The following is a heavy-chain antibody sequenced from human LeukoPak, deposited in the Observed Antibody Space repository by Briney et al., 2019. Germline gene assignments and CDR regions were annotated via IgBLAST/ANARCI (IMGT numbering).Heavy chain of an antibody. CDR3: ASGGVSMVRALGEAFDI. CDR2: IYYSGST. CDR1: GGSISSGGYY. J-gene: IGHJ3*02. V-gene: IGHV4-31*03. D-gene: IGHD3-10*01. Sequence: SETLSLTCTVSGGSISSGGYYWSWIRQHPGKGLEWIGYIYYSGSTYYNPSLKSRVTISVDKSKNQFSLKLSSVTAADTAVYYCASGGVSMVRALGEAFDIWGQGTMVTVSS.